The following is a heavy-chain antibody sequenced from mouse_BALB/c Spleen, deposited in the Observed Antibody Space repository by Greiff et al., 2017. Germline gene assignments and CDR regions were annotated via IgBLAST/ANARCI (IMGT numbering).Heavy chain of an antibody. V-gene: IGHV2-6-7*01. J-gene: IGHJ2*01. CDR2: IWGDGST. D-gene: IGHD1-1*01. CDR1: GFSLTGYG. CDR3: ARAPSYYGSSYFDY. Sequence: VMLVESGPGLVAPSQSLSITCTVSGFSLTGYGVNWVRQPPGKGLEWLGMIWGDGSTDYNSALKSRLSISKDNSKSQVFLKMNSLQTDDTARYYCARAPSYYGSSYFDYWGQGTTLTVSS.